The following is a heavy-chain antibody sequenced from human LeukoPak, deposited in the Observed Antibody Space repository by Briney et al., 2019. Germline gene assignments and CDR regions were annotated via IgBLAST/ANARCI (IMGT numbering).Heavy chain of an antibody. D-gene: IGHD6-6*01. J-gene: IGHJ4*02. CDR2: ISYDGSNK. CDR1: GFTFSSYG. Sequence: PGGSLRLSCAASGFTFSSYGMHWVRQAPGKGLEWVAVISYDGSNKYYADFVKGRFTISRDNSRNTLYLQMNSLRAEDTAVYYCAKNEYSSPSAFDYWGQGTLVTVSS. V-gene: IGHV3-30*18. CDR3: AKNEYSSPSAFDY.